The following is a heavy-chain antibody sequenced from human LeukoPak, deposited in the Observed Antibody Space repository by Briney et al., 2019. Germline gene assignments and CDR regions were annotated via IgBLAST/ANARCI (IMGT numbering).Heavy chain of an antibody. CDR2: INHSGST. Sequence: SETLSLTCAVYGGSFSGYYWSWIRQPPGKGLEWIGEINHSGSTNYNPSLKSRVTISVDTSKNQFSLKLSSVTAADTAVYYCARPLNTYYDFWSPSVYWGQGTLVTVSS. V-gene: IGHV4-34*01. D-gene: IGHD3-3*01. J-gene: IGHJ4*02. CDR1: GGSFSGYY. CDR3: ARPLNTYYDFWSPSVY.